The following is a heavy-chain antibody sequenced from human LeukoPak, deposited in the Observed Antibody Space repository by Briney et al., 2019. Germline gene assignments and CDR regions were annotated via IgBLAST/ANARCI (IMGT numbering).Heavy chain of an antibody. J-gene: IGHJ3*02. D-gene: IGHD2-15*01. CDR2: ISGSGGST. CDR1: GFTFSSYA. CDR3: AKDRVRDCSGGSCYDAFDI. Sequence: PGGSLRLSCAASGFTFSSYAMSWVRQAPGKGLEWVSAISGSGGSTYYADSVKGRFTISRDNSKNTLYLQMNSLRAEDTAVYYCAKDRVRDCSGGSCYDAFDIWGQGTMVTVSS. V-gene: IGHV3-23*01.